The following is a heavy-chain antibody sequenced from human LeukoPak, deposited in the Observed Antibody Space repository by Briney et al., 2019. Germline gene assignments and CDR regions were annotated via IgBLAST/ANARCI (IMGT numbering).Heavy chain of an antibody. Sequence: GGSLRLSCAASGFTFSSYAMSWVRQAPEKGLEWVSTISGSGGGTYYADSVKGRFTISRDNSKNTLFLQMNSLRTEDTAVYYCAKGYDSVSNWGQGTLVTVSS. V-gene: IGHV3-23*01. CDR1: GFTFSSYA. CDR2: ISGSGGGT. CDR3: AKGYDSVSN. J-gene: IGHJ1*01. D-gene: IGHD3-22*01.